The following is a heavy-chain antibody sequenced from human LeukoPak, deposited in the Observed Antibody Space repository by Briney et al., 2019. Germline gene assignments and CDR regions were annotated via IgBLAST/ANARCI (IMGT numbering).Heavy chain of an antibody. J-gene: IGHJ6*03. CDR3: ARGSGYSYGYDSYYYYYMDV. D-gene: IGHD5-18*01. Sequence: SVKVSCKASGGTFSSYAISWVRQAPGQGLEWMGGIIPIFGTANYAQKFQGRVTITTDESTSTAYMELSSLRSEDTAVYYCARGSGYSYGYDSYYYYYMDVWGKGTTVTVSS. CDR2: IIPIFGTA. CDR1: GGTFSSYA. V-gene: IGHV1-69*05.